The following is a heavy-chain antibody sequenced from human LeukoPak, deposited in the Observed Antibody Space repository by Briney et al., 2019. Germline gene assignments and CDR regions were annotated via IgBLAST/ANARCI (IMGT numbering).Heavy chain of an antibody. CDR2: INSDGSGT. D-gene: IGHD2-15*01. V-gene: IGHV3-74*01. CDR1: GFTFSWYW. J-gene: IGHJ3*02. CDR3: ARGSYCSGGNRYVDDAFDI. Sequence: GGSLRLSCAASGFTFSWYWMHWVRQAPGKGLVWVSHINSDGSGTNYADSVKGRFTISRDNTKNTLYLQMNSLRAEDTAVYYCARGSYCSGGNRYVDDAFDIWGQGTMVTVSS.